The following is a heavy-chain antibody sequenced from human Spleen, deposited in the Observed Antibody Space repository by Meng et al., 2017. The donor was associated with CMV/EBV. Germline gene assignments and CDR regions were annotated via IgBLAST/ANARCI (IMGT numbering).Heavy chain of an antibody. CDR1: GFIFSSYG. Sequence: GGSLRLSCAAPGFIFSSYGMHWVRQAPGKGLEWVSFIQYDGSNKYYADSVKGRFTISRDNAKNTLYLQMNSLRAEDTAVYYCVRDLWFPSYYNGMDVWGQGTTVTVSS. D-gene: IGHD2-21*01. V-gene: IGHV3-30*02. J-gene: IGHJ6*02. CDR2: IQYDGSNK. CDR3: VRDLWFPSYYNGMDV.